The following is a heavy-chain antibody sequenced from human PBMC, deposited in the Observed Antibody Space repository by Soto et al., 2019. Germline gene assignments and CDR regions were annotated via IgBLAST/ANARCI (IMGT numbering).Heavy chain of an antibody. CDR2: ISYDGTKR. CDR1: VFNLSNSD. Sequence: WWSLRLSCSASVFNLSNSDMHWFRQAPGKGLEWVAVISYDGTKRYYPDSVKGRFTISRDNSKNTLYLQMNSLRPEDSAVYYCAREGAVVAAIGHYYYGMDVWGQGTAVTVSS. D-gene: IGHD2-15*01. CDR3: AREGAVVAAIGHYYYGMDV. V-gene: IGHV3-30-3*01. J-gene: IGHJ6*02.